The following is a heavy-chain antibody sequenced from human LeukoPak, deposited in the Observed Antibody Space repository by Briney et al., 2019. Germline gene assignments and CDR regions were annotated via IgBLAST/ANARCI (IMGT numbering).Heavy chain of an antibody. D-gene: IGHD3-16*01. CDR2: IYHTGST. V-gene: IGHV4-4*02. CDR3: ARVGASAYYYGMDV. J-gene: IGHJ6*02. CDR1: GGSIGSSNW. Sequence: SETLSLTCAVSGGSIGSSNWWSWVRQPPGKGLEWIGEIYHTGSTNYNPSLKSRVTISVDKSENQFSLKLSSVTAADTAVCYCARVGASAYYYGMDVWGQGTTVTVSS.